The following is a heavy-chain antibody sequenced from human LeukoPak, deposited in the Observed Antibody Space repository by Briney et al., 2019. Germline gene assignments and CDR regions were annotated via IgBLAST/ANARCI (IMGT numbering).Heavy chain of an antibody. D-gene: IGHD1-26*01. CDR2: IYYSGST. V-gene: IGHV4-31*03. CDR1: GCSISSDGNY. CDR3: ARHQSSYVGWYFDL. J-gene: IGHJ2*01. Sequence: PSQTLSLTCTVSGCSISSDGNYWSRLRQHQGKGWEWIGNIYYSGSTYYNTSLMSRVTISVDTSKNQFSLKLSAVTAADTAVYYCARHQSSYVGWYFDLWGRGTLVTVSS.